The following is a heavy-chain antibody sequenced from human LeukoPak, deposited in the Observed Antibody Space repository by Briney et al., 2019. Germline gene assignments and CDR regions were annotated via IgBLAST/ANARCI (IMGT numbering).Heavy chain of an antibody. CDR2: ISSSGSTI. CDR3: AKDAYYGSGSYYYYYMDV. Sequence: TGGSLRLSCAASGFTFSSYEMNWVRQAPGKGLEWVSYISSSGSTIYYADSVKGRFTISRDNAKNSLYLQMNSLRAEDTALYYCAKDAYYGSGSYYYYYMDVWGKGTTVTISS. J-gene: IGHJ6*03. CDR1: GFTFSSYE. D-gene: IGHD3-10*01. V-gene: IGHV3-48*03.